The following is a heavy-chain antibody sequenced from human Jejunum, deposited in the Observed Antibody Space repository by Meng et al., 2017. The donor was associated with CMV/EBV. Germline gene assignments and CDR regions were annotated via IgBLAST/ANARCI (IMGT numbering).Heavy chain of an antibody. Sequence: YPFTSYYMHWVRPAPGQGLEWMGIINPSGGSANYAQNFQGRVTMTRDTSTSTVYMELSSLISEDTAVYYCAREDLRGTGKYSFDTWGQGTLVTVSS. CDR2: INPSGGSA. D-gene: IGHD2-15*01. J-gene: IGHJ5*02. CDR1: YPFTSYY. CDR3: AREDLRGTGKYSFDT. V-gene: IGHV1-46*01.